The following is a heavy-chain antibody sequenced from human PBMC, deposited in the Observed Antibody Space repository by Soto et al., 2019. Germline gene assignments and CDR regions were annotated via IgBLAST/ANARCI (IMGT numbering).Heavy chain of an antibody. CDR3: VRGIVVVPAAPTYYGMDV. V-gene: IGHV1-69*06. Sequence: QVQLVQSGAEVKKPGSSVKVSCKASGGTFSSYAISWVRQAPGQGLEWMGGIIPIFGTANYAQKFQGRVTITADKSTSTAYMELSSLRSEDTAVYYCVRGIVVVPAAPTYYGMDVWGQGTTVTVSS. D-gene: IGHD2-2*01. CDR2: IIPIFGTA. J-gene: IGHJ6*02. CDR1: GGTFSSYA.